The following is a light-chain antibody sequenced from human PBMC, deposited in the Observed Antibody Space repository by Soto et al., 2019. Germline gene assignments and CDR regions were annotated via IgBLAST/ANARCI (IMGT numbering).Light chain of an antibody. Sequence: EIVMTQSPATLSLSPGERATLSCRASQSVSSYLAWYQQKPGQAPRLLIYDASTRATGIPARFSGSGSGTEFTLTISSLQSEDFAVYYCQQRSNWPLTFGGGTKPEIK. CDR2: DAS. J-gene: IGKJ4*01. CDR1: QSVSSY. V-gene: IGKV3-11*01. CDR3: QQRSNWPLT.